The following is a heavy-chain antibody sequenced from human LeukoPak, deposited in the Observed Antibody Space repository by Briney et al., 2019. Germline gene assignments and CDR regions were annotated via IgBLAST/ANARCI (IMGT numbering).Heavy chain of an antibody. CDR3: AKYYDILTGYFAFDI. D-gene: IGHD3-9*01. CDR2: ISGNGGGT. CDR1: GFTFRNYA. V-gene: IGHV3-23*01. J-gene: IGHJ3*02. Sequence: GGSLRLSCAASGFTFRNYAMSWVRQAPGEGLEWVSGISGNGGGTYYADSVKVRFTISRDNSKNTLYLQMNSLRAEDTAVYYCAKYYDILTGYFAFDIWGQGTMVTVSS.